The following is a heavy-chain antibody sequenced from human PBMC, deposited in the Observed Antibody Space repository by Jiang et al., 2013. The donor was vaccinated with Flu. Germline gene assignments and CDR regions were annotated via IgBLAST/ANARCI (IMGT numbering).Heavy chain of an antibody. D-gene: IGHD3-9*01. CDR3: ARVPNYDILTGYSYYFDY. CDR1: GGSISSYY. CDR2: IYYSGST. J-gene: IGHJ4*02. Sequence: SGGSISSYYWSWIRQPPGKGLEWIGYIYYSGSTNYNPSLKSRVTISVDTSKNQFSLKLSSVTAADTAVYYCARVPNYDILTGYSYYFDYWGQGTLVTVSS. V-gene: IGHV4-59*01.